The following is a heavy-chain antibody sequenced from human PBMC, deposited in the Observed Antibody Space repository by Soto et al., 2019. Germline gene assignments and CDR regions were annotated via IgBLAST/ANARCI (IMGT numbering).Heavy chain of an antibody. D-gene: IGHD4-17*01. CDR2: INHSGST. J-gene: IGHJ4*02. CDR1: GGSFSGYY. CDR3: ARDPYGHSAFGY. V-gene: IGHV4-34*01. Sequence: PSETLSLTCAVCGGSFSGYYWSWIRQPPGKGLKWIGEINHSGSTNYNPSLKSRVTIAVDTSKNQFSLKLSSVTAADTAVYYCARDPYGHSAFGYWGQGTLVTVSS.